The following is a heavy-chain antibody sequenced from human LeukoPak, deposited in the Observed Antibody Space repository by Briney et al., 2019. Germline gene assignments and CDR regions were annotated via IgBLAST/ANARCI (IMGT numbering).Heavy chain of an antibody. V-gene: IGHV4-61*02. D-gene: IGHD3-10*01. Sequence: SQTLSLTCTVSGDPISSGDYYWSWIRQPAGKGLEWIGRISSSGSTNYNPSLKSRVTMSVDTSKNQFSLKLSSVTAADTAVYYCASTVRGVHDYWGQGTLVTVSS. CDR3: ASTVRGVHDY. CDR1: GDPISSGDYY. J-gene: IGHJ4*02. CDR2: ISSSGST.